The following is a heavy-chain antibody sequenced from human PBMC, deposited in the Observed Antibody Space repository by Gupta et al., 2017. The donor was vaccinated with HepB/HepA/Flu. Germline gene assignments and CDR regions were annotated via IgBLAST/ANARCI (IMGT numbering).Heavy chain of an antibody. D-gene: IGHD3-3*01. CDR1: GFSVSNYW. CDR2: IYSDGTST. Sequence: EVHLEESGGGLVKPGGSLALSCAASGFSVSNYWMHWVRQAPGKGLVWVSRIYSDGTSTTYADSVKGRFTISRDNAENTVHLQMNSLRAEDTAIYYCARGFRGDYFDYWGQGTLVTVSS. CDR3: ARGFRGDYFDY. J-gene: IGHJ4*02. V-gene: IGHV3-74*01.